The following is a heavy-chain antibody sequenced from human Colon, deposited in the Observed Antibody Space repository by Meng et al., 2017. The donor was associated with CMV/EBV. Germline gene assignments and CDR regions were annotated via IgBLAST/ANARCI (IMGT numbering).Heavy chain of an antibody. Sequence: GESLKISCTASKCTFSDYFMAWLRQAPGKGLEWVSYISGVSNTIYYADSVKGRFTISRDNTIASLLLHMVDLRAEDTAVYYCARDHRGVGTAFDIWGQGTMVTVSS. J-gene: IGHJ3*02. CDR2: ISGVSNTI. CDR3: ARDHRGVGTAFDI. V-gene: IGHV3-11*04. D-gene: IGHD2-8*01. CDR1: KCTFSDYF.